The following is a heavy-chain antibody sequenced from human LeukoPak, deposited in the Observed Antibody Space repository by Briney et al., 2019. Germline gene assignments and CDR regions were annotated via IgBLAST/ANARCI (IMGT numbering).Heavy chain of an antibody. CDR1: GGSINSVDYY. CDR3: ARDYFWGSYYYRGAFEI. V-gene: IGHV4-30-4*01. Sequence: PSETLSLTCTVSGGSINSVDYYWSWIRQPPGKGLEWIGFVYYDGNTRFNPSLKSRVTMSVDTSKNQFSLRLSSVTAADTATYFCARDYFWGSYYYRGAFEIWGQGTTVTV. J-gene: IGHJ3*02. CDR2: VYYDGNT. D-gene: IGHD3-10*01.